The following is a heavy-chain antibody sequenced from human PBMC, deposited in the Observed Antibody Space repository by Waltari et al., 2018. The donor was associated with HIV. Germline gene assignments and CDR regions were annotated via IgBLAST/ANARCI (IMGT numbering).Heavy chain of an antibody. CDR2: IYYSGST. Sequence: QLQLQESGPGLVKPSETLSLTCTVSGGSISSSSYYWGWIRQPPGKGLEWIGSIYYSGSTYYNPSLKSRVTISVDTSKNQFSLKLSSVTAADTAVYYCARHDPLEMATTRSAFDIWGQGTMVTVSS. J-gene: IGHJ3*02. D-gene: IGHD1-1*01. CDR1: GGSISSSSYY. V-gene: IGHV4-39*01. CDR3: ARHDPLEMATTRSAFDI.